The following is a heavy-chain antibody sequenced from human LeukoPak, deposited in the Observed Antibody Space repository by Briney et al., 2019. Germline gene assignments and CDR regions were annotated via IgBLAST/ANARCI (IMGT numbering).Heavy chain of an antibody. CDR3: ARLVPTTGYFDS. D-gene: IGHD1-1*01. V-gene: IGHV4-38-2*01. Sequence: PSETLSPTCGVSAYSVNSAYYWGWIRQPPGKGLEWIGTVYHSGTTYYNPSLKNRVTISVDTSKNQFSLKLTSVTAADTAVYYCARLVPTTGYFDSGGQGTLVTVSS. CDR1: AYSVNSAYY. CDR2: VYHSGTT. J-gene: IGHJ4*02.